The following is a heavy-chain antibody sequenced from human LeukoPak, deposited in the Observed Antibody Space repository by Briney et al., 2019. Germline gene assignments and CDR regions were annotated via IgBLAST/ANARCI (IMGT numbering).Heavy chain of an antibody. D-gene: IGHD2-15*01. CDR3: AYGGGCSGGPCYYIHH. V-gene: IGHV3-23*01. Sequence: GGSLSLSCAASGFIFSYHVMNWVRQAPGKGLEWVSTISAGGTHYADSVKGRFTISRDDSKNTLYLQMSSLRADDTAVYYCAYGGGCSGGPCYYIHHWGRGTLVTVSP. CDR2: ISAGGT. CDR1: GFIFSYHV. J-gene: IGHJ1*01.